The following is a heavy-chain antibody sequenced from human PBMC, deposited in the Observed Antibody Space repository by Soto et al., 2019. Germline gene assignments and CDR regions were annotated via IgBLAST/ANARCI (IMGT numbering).Heavy chain of an antibody. V-gene: IGHV3-30-3*01. CDR1: GFTFSSYA. J-gene: IGHJ4*02. CDR3: ARVTRATVSGICDY. D-gene: IGHD4-4*01. CDR2: ISYDGSNK. Sequence: QVQLVESGGGVVQPGRSLRLSCAASGFTFSSYAMHWVRQAPGKGLEWVAVISYDGSNKYYADSVKGRFTISRDNSKNTLYLQMNSLRAEDTAVYYCARVTRATVSGICDYWGQGTLVTVSS.